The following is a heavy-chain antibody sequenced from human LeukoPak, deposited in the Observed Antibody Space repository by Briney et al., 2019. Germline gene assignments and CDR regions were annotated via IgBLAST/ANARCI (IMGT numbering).Heavy chain of an antibody. CDR2: IIPILGIA. J-gene: IGHJ4*02. CDR3: ARDLLPISGYDFWEAKIYFDY. CDR1: GGTFSSYA. V-gene: IGHV1-69*04. D-gene: IGHD5-12*01. Sequence: SVKVSCKASGGTFSSYAISWVRQAPGQGLEWMGRIIPILGIANYAQKFQGRVTITADKSTSTAYMELSSLRSEDTAVYYCARDLLPISGYDFWEAKIYFDYWGQGTLVTVSS.